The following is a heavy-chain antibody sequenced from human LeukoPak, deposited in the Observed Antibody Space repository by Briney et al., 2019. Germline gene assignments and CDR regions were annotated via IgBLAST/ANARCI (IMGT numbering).Heavy chain of an antibody. Sequence: GGSLRLSCAASGFTFSSYAMSWVRQAPGKGLEWVAVIWGDGSEKYYADSVKGRFTISRDNSKNTLYLQMDSLRAEDTAVYYCVREPTSSGDWGMDVWGQGTTVTVSS. CDR2: IWGDGSEK. CDR3: VREPTSSGDWGMDV. D-gene: IGHD2-21*02. J-gene: IGHJ6*02. CDR1: GFTFSSYA. V-gene: IGHV3-33*08.